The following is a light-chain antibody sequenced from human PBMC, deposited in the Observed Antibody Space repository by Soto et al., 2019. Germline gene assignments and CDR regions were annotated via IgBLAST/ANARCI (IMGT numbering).Light chain of an antibody. CDR3: QTWGAGFQV. CDR1: SGHSSFA. V-gene: IGLV4-69*01. J-gene: IGLJ2*01. CDR2: IYSDGSH. Sequence: QSVLTQSPSASASLGASVKLTCTLSSGHSSFAIAWHQQQPEKGPRYLMKIYSDGSHTKGDGIPDRFSGSSSGAERYLTISSLQSEDEADYYCQTWGAGFQVFGGGTKLTVL.